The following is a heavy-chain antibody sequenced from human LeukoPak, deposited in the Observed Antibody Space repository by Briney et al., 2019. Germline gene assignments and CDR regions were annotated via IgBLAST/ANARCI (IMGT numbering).Heavy chain of an antibody. CDR2: ISRGGGTI. CDR3: ARDLQGQAADSDL. V-gene: IGHV3-11*01. Sequence: KSGGSLRLSCVVSGFTVTSHYMSWIRQAPGKGLEWVSYISRGGGTIYYADSVRGRFTVSWDSAKISLYLQMNSLRAEDTAVYYCARDLQGQAADSDLWGRGTLVTVSS. J-gene: IGHJ2*01. CDR1: GFTVTSHY. D-gene: IGHD6-13*01.